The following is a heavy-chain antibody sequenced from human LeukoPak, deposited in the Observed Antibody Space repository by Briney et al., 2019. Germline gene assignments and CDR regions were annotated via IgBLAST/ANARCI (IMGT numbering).Heavy chain of an antibody. CDR1: GGSISSYY. J-gene: IGHJ4*02. CDR2: IYTSGST. CDR3: ARHSITGTVFDY. Sequence: SETLSLTCTVSGGSISSYYWSWIRQPPGKGLEWIGYIYTSGSTNYNPSLKSRVTISVDTSKNQFSLKLSSVTAADTAVYYCARHSITGTVFDYWGQGTLVTVSS. D-gene: IGHD1-20*01. V-gene: IGHV4-4*09.